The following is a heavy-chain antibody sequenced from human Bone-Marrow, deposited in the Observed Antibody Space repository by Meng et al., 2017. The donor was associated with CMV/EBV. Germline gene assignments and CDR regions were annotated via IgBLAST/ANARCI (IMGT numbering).Heavy chain of an antibody. Sequence: GESLKISCAASGFIFSHYSMHWVRQAPGKGLEWVAVISYDGNNKFYADSVKGRFTISRDSSKKTLYLQMNSLRAEDTAVYYCAKDPSGVGATNYWGQGTLVTVSS. D-gene: IGHD1-26*01. J-gene: IGHJ4*02. V-gene: IGHV3-30-3*01. CDR3: AKDPSGVGATNY. CDR1: GFIFSHYS. CDR2: ISYDGNNK.